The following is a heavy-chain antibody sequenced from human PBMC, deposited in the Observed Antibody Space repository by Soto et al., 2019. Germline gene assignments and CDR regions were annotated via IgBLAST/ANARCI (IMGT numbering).Heavy chain of an antibody. CDR2: IYYSAST. V-gene: IGHV4-59*08. J-gene: IGHJ4*02. D-gene: IGHD2-21*02. CDR1: GGSISYYY. Sequence: SETLSLTCTVSGGSISYYYWSLIRQPQGKGLEWIGYIYYSASTNYSPSLKSRVTISVDTSKNQFSLNLSSVTAADTAVYYCARHLPYCGGDCYSLDYWGQGTLVTVPS. CDR3: ARHLPYCGGDCYSLDY.